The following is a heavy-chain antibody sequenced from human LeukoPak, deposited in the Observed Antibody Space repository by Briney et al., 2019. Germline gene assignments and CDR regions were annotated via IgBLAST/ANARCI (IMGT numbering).Heavy chain of an antibody. CDR3: ARLGRETGYSSGWHYYYYYYMDV. CDR2: FNWNGGST. D-gene: IGHD6-19*01. J-gene: IGHJ6*03. Sequence: GGSLRLSCAASGFTFDDYGMRWVRQAPGKGLGWVSGFNWNGGSTGYADSVRGRFTISRDNAKNSLYLQMNSLRAEDTALYYCARLGRETGYSSGWHYYYYYYMDVWGKGTTVTVSS. V-gene: IGHV3-20*04. CDR1: GFTFDDYG.